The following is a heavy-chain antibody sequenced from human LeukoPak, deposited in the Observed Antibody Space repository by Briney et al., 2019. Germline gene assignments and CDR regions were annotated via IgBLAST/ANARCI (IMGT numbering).Heavy chain of an antibody. CDR3: ARWVSSSYDAFDI. CDR1: GFTFSSYA. J-gene: IGHJ3*02. D-gene: IGHD6-6*01. Sequence: GGSLRLSCAASGFTFSSYAMHWVRQAPGKGLEYVSAISSNGGSTYYANSVKGRFTISRDNSKSTLYLQMGSLRAEDMAVYYCARWVSSSYDAFDIWGQGKMVTVSS. CDR2: ISSNGGST. V-gene: IGHV3-64*01.